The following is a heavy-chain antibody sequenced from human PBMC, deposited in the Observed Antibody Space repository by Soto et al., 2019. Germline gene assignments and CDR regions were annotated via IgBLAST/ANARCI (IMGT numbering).Heavy chain of an antibody. V-gene: IGHV4-31*03. CDR1: GGSISSGGYY. Sequence: SETLSLTCTVSGGSISSGGYYWSWIRQHPGKGLEWIGYIYYSGSTYYNPSLKSRVTISVDTSKNQFSLKLSSVTAADTAVYYCARAGGLEMATTYFDYWGQGTLVTVSS. D-gene: IGHD5-12*01. CDR2: IYYSGST. CDR3: ARAGGLEMATTYFDY. J-gene: IGHJ4*02.